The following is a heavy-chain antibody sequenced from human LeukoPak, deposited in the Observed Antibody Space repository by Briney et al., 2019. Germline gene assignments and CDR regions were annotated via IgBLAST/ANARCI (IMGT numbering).Heavy chain of an antibody. CDR2: INAGNGNT. CDR3: ARELGYCSSTSCYAGYYYYYGMDV. J-gene: IGHJ6*02. V-gene: IGHV1-3*01. Sequence: ASVKVSCKASGYTFTSYAMHWVRQAPGQRLEWMGWINAGNGNTKYSQKFQGRVTITRDTSASTAYMELSSLRSEDTAVYYCARELGYCSSTSCYAGYYYYYGMDVWGQGTTVIVSS. CDR1: GYTFTSYA. D-gene: IGHD2-2*03.